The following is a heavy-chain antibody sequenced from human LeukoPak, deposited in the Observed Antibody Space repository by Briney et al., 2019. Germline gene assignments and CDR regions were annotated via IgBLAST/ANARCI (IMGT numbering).Heavy chain of an antibody. CDR1: GFTFSSYA. CDR2: ISYDGSNK. Sequence: GGSLRLSCAASGFTFSSYAMHWVRQAPGKGLEWVAVISYDGSNKYYADSVKGRFTISRDNSKNTLYLQMNSLRAEDTAVYYCAKDLGLYSGYDFDYWGQGTLVTVSS. D-gene: IGHD5-12*01. V-gene: IGHV3-30-3*01. CDR3: AKDLGLYSGYDFDY. J-gene: IGHJ4*02.